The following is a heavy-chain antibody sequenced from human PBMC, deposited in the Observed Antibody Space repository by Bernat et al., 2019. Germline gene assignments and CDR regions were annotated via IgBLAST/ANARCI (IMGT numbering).Heavy chain of an antibody. CDR1: GGTFSSYA. D-gene: IGHD6-19*01. J-gene: IGHJ4*02. CDR2: IIPIFGTA. CDR3: ARGYSSAWISDY. V-gene: IGHV1-69*06. Sequence: QVQLVQSGAEVKKPGSSVKVSCKASGGTFSSYAISWVRQAPGQGLEWMGGIIPIFGTANYAQQFQGRVTIAADKSTSTAYMELSSLRSEDTDVYSSARGYSSAWISDYPGEGTPVPLSS.